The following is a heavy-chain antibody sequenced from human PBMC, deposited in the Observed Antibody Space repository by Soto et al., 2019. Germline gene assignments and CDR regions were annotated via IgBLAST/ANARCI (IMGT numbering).Heavy chain of an antibody. CDR3: VRLSYYYGSGSLFLFDY. Sequence: SETLSLTCTVSGGSISSYYWSWIRQPPGKGLEWIGYIYYSGSTNYNPSLKSRVTISVDTSKNQFSLKLSSVTAADTAVYYCVRLSYYYGSGSLFLFDYWGQGTLVTVSS. D-gene: IGHD3-10*01. V-gene: IGHV4-59*08. CDR2: IYYSGST. CDR1: GGSISSYY. J-gene: IGHJ4*02.